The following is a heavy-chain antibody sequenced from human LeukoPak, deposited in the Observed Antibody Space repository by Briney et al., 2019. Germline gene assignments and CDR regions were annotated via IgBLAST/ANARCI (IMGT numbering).Heavy chain of an antibody. CDR1: GFSLSTSGVG. J-gene: IGHJ4*02. D-gene: IGHD3-3*01. CDR3: AHTMSGYPFDY. CDR2: IHWNDDK. V-gene: IGHV2-5*01. Sequence: SGPTLVKPTQTLTLTCTFSGFSLSTSGVGVGWIRQPPGKALEWLALIHWNDDKRYSPSLKSRLTITKDTSKNQVVLTMTNMDPVDTATYYCAHTMSGYPFDYWGQGTLVTVSS.